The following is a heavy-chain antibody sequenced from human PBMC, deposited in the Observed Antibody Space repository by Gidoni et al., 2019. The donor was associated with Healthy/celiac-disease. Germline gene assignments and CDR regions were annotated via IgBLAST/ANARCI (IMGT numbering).Heavy chain of an antibody. D-gene: IGHD1-26*01. Sequence: QVQLQQWGAGLLKPSETLSLTCAVYGGSFSGYYWSWIRQPPGKGLEWIGEINHSGSTNYNPSLKSRVTISVDTSKNQFSLKLSSVTAADTAVYYCARLSNSMGMGGYYYYGMDVWGQGTTVTVSS. V-gene: IGHV4-34*01. CDR2: INHSGST. CDR3: ARLSNSMGMGGYYYYGMDV. CDR1: GGSFSGYY. J-gene: IGHJ6*02.